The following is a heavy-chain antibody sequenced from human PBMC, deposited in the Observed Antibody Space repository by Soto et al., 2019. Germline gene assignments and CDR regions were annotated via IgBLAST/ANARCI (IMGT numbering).Heavy chain of an antibody. V-gene: IGHV1-69*13. Sequence: SVKVSCKASGGTFSSYAISWVRQAPGQGLEWMGGIIPIFGTANYAQKFQGRVTITADESTSTAYMEPSSLRSEDTAVYYCAGYCSSTSCYMDVWGQGTTVTVSS. D-gene: IGHD2-2*01. CDR3: AGYCSSTSCYMDV. CDR1: GGTFSSYA. J-gene: IGHJ6*02. CDR2: IIPIFGTA.